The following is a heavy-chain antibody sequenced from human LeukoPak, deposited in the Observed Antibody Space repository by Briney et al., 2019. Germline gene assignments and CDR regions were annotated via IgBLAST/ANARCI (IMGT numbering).Heavy chain of an antibody. CDR2: ISAYNGNT. J-gene: IGHJ4*02. CDR1: GYTFTSYG. CDR3: ARWAGVLLWFGESPHYFDY. D-gene: IGHD3-10*01. V-gene: IGHV1-18*01. Sequence: GASVKVSCKASGYTFTSYGISWVRQAPGQGLEWMGWISAYNGNTNYAQKLQGRVTMTTDTSTSTAYMELKSLRSDDTAVYYCARWAGVLLWFGESPHYFDYWGQGTLVTVSS.